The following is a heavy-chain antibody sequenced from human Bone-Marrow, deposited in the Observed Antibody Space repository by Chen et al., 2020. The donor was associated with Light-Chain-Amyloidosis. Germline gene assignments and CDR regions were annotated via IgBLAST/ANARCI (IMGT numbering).Heavy chain of an antibody. D-gene: IGHD6-6*01. J-gene: IGHJ3*02. CDR1: GFTFSSYE. V-gene: IGHV3-48*03. CDR2: ISSSGSTI. CDR3: ARSCGAQLVHGAFDI. Sequence: EAQLVESGGGLVQPGGSLRLSCAASGFTFSSYEMNWVRQAPGKGLEWVSYISSSGSTIYYADSVKGRFTISRDNAKNSLYLQMNSLRAEDTAVYYCARSCGAQLVHGAFDIWGQGTMVTVSS.